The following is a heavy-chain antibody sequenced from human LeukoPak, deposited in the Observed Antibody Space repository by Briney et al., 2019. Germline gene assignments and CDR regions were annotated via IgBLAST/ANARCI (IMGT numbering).Heavy chain of an antibody. V-gene: IGHV3-48*03. Sequence: GGSLRLSCAASGFTFSSYEMNWVRQAPGKGLEWVSYISSSGSTIYYADSVKGRFTISRDNAKNSLYLQMNSLRAEDTALYYCARDRSIVATIGDFDYWGQGTLVTVSS. CDR3: ARDRSIVATIGDFDY. J-gene: IGHJ4*02. D-gene: IGHD5-12*01. CDR2: ISSSGSTI. CDR1: GFTFSSYE.